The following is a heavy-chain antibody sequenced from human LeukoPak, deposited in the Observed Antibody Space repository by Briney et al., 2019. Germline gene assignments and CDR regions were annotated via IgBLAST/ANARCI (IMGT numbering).Heavy chain of an antibody. CDR1: GGTFSSYA. CDR2: IIPIFGTA. Sequence: ASVKVSCKASGGTFSSYAISWVRQAPGQGLEWMGGIIPIFGTANYAQKFQGRVTITADESTSTAYMELGSLRSEDTAVYYCARIPGTAHAFDIWGQGTMVTVSS. CDR3: ARIPGTAHAFDI. V-gene: IGHV1-69*13. J-gene: IGHJ3*02. D-gene: IGHD1-7*01.